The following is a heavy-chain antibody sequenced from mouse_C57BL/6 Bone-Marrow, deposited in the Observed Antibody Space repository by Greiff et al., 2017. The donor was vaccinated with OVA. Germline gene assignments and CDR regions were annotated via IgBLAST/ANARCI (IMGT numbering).Heavy chain of an antibody. CDR3: ARAYYYGSSYVLWYFDV. J-gene: IGHJ1*03. V-gene: IGHV1-18*01. CDR1: GGGCTYYK. CDR2: INPNNGGT. D-gene: IGHD1-1*01. Sequence: EVQLQQSGPELVKPGASVKIIGRAGGGGCTYYKLYFVKQIHGKSLHRIGDINPNNGGTIYNQKFKGKATLTVDKSSSTAYMELRSLTSEDTAVYYCARAYYYGSSYVLWYFDVWGTGTTVTVSS.